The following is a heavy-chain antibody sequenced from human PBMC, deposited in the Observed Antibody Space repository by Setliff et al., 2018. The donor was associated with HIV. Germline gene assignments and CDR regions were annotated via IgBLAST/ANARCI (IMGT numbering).Heavy chain of an antibody. D-gene: IGHD3-10*01. J-gene: IGHJ4*02. V-gene: IGHV1-69*13. CDR2: IIPIFATP. Sequence: GASVKVSCKASGETFSSYAINWVRQAPGQGLEWMGVIIPIFATPNYAQTFQGRLTITADQSTTTAYMKLSGLTSKDTAVYFCARKGSGSSFDFEYWGQGTLVTVPQ. CDR3: ARKGSGSSFDFEY. CDR1: GETFSSYA.